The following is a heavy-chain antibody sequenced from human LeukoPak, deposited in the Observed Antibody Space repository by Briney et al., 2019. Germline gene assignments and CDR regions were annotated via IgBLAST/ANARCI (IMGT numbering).Heavy chain of an antibody. CDR1: GFTFSSYW. J-gene: IGHJ4*02. Sequence: GGSLRLSCAASGFTFSSYWMSWVRQAPGEGLEWVANINLDGSQKYYVDSVRGRFTISRDNAKNSLYLQMNSLRVEDTAVYYCARDWNGSGWPTDYWGQGTLVTVSS. V-gene: IGHV3-7*05. CDR2: INLDGSQK. CDR3: ARDWNGSGWPTDY. D-gene: IGHD6-19*01.